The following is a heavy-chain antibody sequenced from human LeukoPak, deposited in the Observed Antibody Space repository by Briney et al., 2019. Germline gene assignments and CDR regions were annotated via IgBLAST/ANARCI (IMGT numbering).Heavy chain of an antibody. Sequence: GGSLRLSCEASGFTLSTYWMNWVRQVPGKGLDWVANINPDGSGKRYVDSVKGRFTIARDNADNSLSLQMNSLRAEDTAVYYCASWGAGVNSWGQGTLVTVSS. D-gene: IGHD3-16*01. CDR1: GFTLSTYW. CDR2: INPDGSGK. CDR3: ASWGAGVNS. V-gene: IGHV3-7*01. J-gene: IGHJ4*02.